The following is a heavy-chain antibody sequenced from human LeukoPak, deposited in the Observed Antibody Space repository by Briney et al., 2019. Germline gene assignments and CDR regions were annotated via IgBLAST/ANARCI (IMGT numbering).Heavy chain of an antibody. V-gene: IGHV4-39*01. CDR3: ARHPFYSSSWYNY. CDR2: IYYSGST. CDR1: GGSISSSSYY. Sequence: SETLSLTCTVSGGSISSSSYYWGWIRQPPGKGLEWIGSIYYSGSTYYNPSLKSRVTISVDASKNQFSLKLSSVTAADTAVYYCARHPFYSSSWYNYWGQGTLVTVSS. D-gene: IGHD6-13*01. J-gene: IGHJ4*02.